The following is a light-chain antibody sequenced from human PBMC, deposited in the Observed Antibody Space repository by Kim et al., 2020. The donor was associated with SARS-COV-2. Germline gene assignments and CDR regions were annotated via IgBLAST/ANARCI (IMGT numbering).Light chain of an antibody. CDR1: SLRKYY. Sequence: SSELTQDPAVSVALGQTVRNTCQGDSLRKYYATWYQHKARQAPVLVFYGKDKRPSGDPDRFSGSTSGNTASLTITGAQAADEADYYCKSRDSRGTVVFGGGTQVTDL. J-gene: IGLJ2*01. V-gene: IGLV3-19*01. CDR3: KSRDSRGTVV. CDR2: GKD.